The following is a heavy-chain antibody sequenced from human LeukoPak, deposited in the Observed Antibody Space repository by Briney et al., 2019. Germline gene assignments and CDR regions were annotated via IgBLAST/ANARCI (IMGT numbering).Heavy chain of an antibody. Sequence: GGSLRLSCAASGFTVSNNYMTWVRQAPGKGLEWVSSITTSSTYISYADSVKGRFTISRDNAKNSLYLQMNSLRAEDTAVYYCARGKYSSGWFDYWGQGTLVTVSS. J-gene: IGHJ4*02. V-gene: IGHV3-21*01. CDR3: ARGKYSSGWFDY. CDR2: ITTSSTYI. CDR1: GFTVSNNY. D-gene: IGHD6-19*01.